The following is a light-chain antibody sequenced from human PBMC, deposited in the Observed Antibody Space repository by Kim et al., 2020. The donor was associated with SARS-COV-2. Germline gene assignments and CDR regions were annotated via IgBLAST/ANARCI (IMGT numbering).Light chain of an antibody. CDR2: GAS. CDR3: QQYGSSPT. V-gene: IGKV3-20*01. CDR1: QSVSSSY. Sequence: VYLWERATLSCRASQSVSSSYLAWYQQKPGQAPRLLIDGASSRATGIPDRFSGSGSGTDFTLTISRLEPEDFAVYYCQQYGSSPTFGGGTKVDIK. J-gene: IGKJ4*01.